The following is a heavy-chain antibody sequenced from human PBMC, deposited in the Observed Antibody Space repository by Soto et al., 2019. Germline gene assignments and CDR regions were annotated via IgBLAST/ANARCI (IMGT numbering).Heavy chain of an antibody. CDR2: ISHDGGNE. CDR1: GFSFSTYG. V-gene: IGHV3-30*18. CDR3: AKDPSSGYTRGYLDF. J-gene: IGHJ2*01. D-gene: IGHD3-22*01. Sequence: QVHLEESGGGVVQPGRSLRLSCAASGFSFSTYGMHWVRQAPGKGLEWVAVISHDGGNEYYADSVKGRFTISRDSSKNTVYLQMNNVRAEDTAVYYCAKDPSSGYTRGYLDFWGLGKLVTVSS.